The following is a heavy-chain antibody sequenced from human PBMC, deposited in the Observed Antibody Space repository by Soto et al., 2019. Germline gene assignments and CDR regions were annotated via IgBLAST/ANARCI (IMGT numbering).Heavy chain of an antibody. CDR2: TNPNSGGT. V-gene: IGHV1-2*02. Sequence: GASGKVSCKASGYTFPCYYMNWLRQAPGQGLEWMACTNPNSGGTNYAQKFQGRVTMTRDTSISTAYMELSRLRSDDTAVYYCARTRRGTKYYYDSSGPGYDTNWFDPWGQGTLVTVSS. D-gene: IGHD3-22*01. CDR1: GYTFPCYY. J-gene: IGHJ5*02. CDR3: ARTRRGTKYYYDSSGPGYDTNWFDP.